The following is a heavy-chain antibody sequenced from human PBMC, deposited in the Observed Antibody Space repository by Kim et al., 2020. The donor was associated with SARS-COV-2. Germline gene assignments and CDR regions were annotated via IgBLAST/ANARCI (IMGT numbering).Heavy chain of an antibody. Sequence: SETLSLTCTVSGGSISSGGYYWSWIRQHPGKGLEWIGYIYYSGSTYYNPSLKSRVTISVDTSKNQFSLKLSSVAAADTAVYYCARAYSSSWWVNWFDPWGQGTLVTVSS. CDR3: ARAYSSSWWVNWFDP. CDR1: GGSISSGGYY. J-gene: IGHJ5*02. V-gene: IGHV4-31*03. D-gene: IGHD6-13*01. CDR2: IYYSGST.